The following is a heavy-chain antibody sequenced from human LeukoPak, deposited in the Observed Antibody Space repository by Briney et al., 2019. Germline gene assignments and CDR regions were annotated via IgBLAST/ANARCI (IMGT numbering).Heavy chain of an antibody. Sequence: GGSLRLSCVASGFTFSSYSMNWVRQAPGKGLEWVSYISSSSGTIYYADSVKGRFTMSRDNARNSLYLQMNSLRDEDTAVYYCARDHPPGSSSWYLGYWGQGTLVTVSS. CDR2: ISSSSGTI. CDR3: ARDHPPGSSSWYLGY. V-gene: IGHV3-48*02. D-gene: IGHD6-13*01. CDR1: GFTFSSYS. J-gene: IGHJ4*02.